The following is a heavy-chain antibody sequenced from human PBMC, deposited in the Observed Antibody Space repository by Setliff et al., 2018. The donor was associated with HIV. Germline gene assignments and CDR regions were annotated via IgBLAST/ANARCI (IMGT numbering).Heavy chain of an antibody. CDR1: GGTFKNLA. CDR2: VIPSFATA. J-gene: IGHJ3*01. V-gene: IGHV1-69*13. CDR3: ANPHDGGAFDV. Sequence: VASVKVSCQASGGTFKNLAISWVRQAPGQGLEWMGGVIPSFATANYAQKFQGRITIPADELTSTVYMDLNSLKSEDSAVYYCANPHDGGAFDVWGQGTAVTVSS. D-gene: IGHD1-1*01.